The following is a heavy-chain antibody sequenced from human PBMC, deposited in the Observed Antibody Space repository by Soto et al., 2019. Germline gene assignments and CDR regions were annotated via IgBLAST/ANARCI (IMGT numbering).Heavy chain of an antibody. V-gene: IGHV3-30*03. CDR2: ISYDGSNK. CDR1: GFTFSSYG. CDR3: ATLDIVVVVEGAFDI. J-gene: IGHJ3*02. D-gene: IGHD2-15*01. Sequence: QVQLVESGGGVVQPGRSLRLSCAASGFTFSSYGMHWVRQAPGKGLEWVAVISYDGSNKYYADSVKGRFTISRDNSKNTLYLQMNSLRAEDTAVYYCATLDIVVVVEGAFDIWGQGTMVTVSS.